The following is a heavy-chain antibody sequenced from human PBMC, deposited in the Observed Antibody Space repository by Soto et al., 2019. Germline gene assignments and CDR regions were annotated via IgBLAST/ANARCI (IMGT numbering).Heavy chain of an antibody. D-gene: IGHD3-9*01. V-gene: IGHV1-24*01. J-gene: IGHJ4*02. CDR3: ATVRRISDDILTGAQYYFDY. CDR2: FDPEDGET. CDR1: GYTLTELS. Sequence: SVKVSCKVSGYTLTELSMHWVRQAPGKGLEWMGGFDPEDGETIYAQKFQGRVTMTEDTSTDTAYMELSSLRSEDTAVYYCATVRRISDDILTGAQYYFDYWGQGTLVTVSS.